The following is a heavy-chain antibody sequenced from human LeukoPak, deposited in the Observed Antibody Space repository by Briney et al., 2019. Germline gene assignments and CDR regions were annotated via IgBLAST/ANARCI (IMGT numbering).Heavy chain of an antibody. Sequence: PGGSLRLSCAASGFTFSSYWMHWVRQAPGKGLVWVSRIDTDGSSTTYADYVKGRFTISRDNAKNTMYLQMNSLRVEDTAVYYCASPTPGWGAFDIWGQGTMVTVSS. CDR1: GFTFSSYW. J-gene: IGHJ3*02. V-gene: IGHV3-74*01. CDR3: ASPTPGWGAFDI. D-gene: IGHD1-26*01. CDR2: IDTDGSST.